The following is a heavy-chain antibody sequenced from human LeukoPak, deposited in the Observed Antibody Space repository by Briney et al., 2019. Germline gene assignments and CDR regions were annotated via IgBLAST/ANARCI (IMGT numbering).Heavy chain of an antibody. CDR3: ANELGSFYGSGSYYDY. CDR1: GFTFSSYA. J-gene: IGHJ4*02. Sequence: PGGSLRLSCAASGFTFSSYAMSCVRQAPGKGLEWVSAISGSGGSTYYADSVKGLFTISRDNSKNTLYLQMNSLRAEDTAVYYCANELGSFYGSGSYYDYWGQGTLVTVSS. D-gene: IGHD3-10*01. CDR2: ISGSGGST. V-gene: IGHV3-23*01.